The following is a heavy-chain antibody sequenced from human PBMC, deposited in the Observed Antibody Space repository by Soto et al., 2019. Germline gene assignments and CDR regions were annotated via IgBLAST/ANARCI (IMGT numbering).Heavy chain of an antibody. CDR3: AIEYSSSPPYYPIGY. CDR1: GGTFSSYS. D-gene: IGHD6-6*01. J-gene: IGHJ4*02. Sequence: QVQLVQSGAEVKKPGSSVKVSCKASGGTFSSYSISWVRQAPGQGLEWMGGIIPISGTANYAQKFQGRVTSTADKSTSTAYMELSSLRSEDTAFYYCAIEYSSSPPYYPIGYWGQGTLVTVSS. CDR2: IIPISGTA. V-gene: IGHV1-69*06.